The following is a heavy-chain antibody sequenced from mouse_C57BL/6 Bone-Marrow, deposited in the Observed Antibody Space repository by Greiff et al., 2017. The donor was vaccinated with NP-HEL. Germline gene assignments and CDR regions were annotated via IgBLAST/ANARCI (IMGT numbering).Heavy chain of an antibody. CDR2: IYPGSGNT. CDR3: ARWLAYAMDY. D-gene: IGHD2-2*01. J-gene: IGHJ4*01. Sequence: QVQLKESGAELVRPGASVKLSCKASGYTFTDYYINWVKQRPGQGLEWIARIYPGSGNTYYNEKFKGKATLTAEKSSSTAYMQLSSLTSEDSAVYFCARWLAYAMDYWGQGTSVTVSS. V-gene: IGHV1-76*01. CDR1: GYTFTDYY.